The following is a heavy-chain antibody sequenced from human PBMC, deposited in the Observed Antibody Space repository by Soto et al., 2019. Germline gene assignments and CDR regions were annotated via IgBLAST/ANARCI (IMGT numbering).Heavy chain of an antibody. CDR3: ARARNRATGYCSSTSCYSSLDY. CDR2: INPNSGGT. V-gene: IGHV1-2*04. D-gene: IGHD2-2*03. CDR1: GYTFTGYY. J-gene: IGHJ4*02. Sequence: ASVKVSCKASGYTFTGYYMHWVRQAPGQGLEWMGWINPNSGGTNYAQKFQGWVTMTRDTSISTAYMELSRLRSDDTAVYYCARARNRATGYCSSTSCYSSLDYWGQGTLVTVSS.